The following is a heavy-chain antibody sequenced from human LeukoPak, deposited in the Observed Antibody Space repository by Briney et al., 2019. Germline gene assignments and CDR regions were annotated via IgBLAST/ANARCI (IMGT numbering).Heavy chain of an antibody. CDR1: GFTFSSYA. V-gene: IGHV3-23*01. CDR3: AKGTTYCGGDCYIPTQDY. D-gene: IGHD2-21*02. CDR2: ISGSGGST. J-gene: IGHJ4*02. Sequence: GGSLRLSCAASGFTFSSYAMSWVRQAPGKGLEWVSAISGSGGSTYYADSVKGRFTISRDNSKNTLYLQMNSLRAEDTAVYYCAKGTTYCGGDCYIPTQDYWGQGTLVTVSS.